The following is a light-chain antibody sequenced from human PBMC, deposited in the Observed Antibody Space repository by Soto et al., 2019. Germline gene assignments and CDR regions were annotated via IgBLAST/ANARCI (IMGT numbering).Light chain of an antibody. Sequence: SVLTQPASVSGSPGQSITISCAGTSSDVGGYTYVSWYQQHPGKAPKLMTYDVSNRPSGVSNRFSGSKSGNTASLTISGLQAEDEADYYCTSYTSSSTPYVFGGGTKVTVL. J-gene: IGLJ1*01. CDR2: DVS. V-gene: IGLV2-14*01. CDR3: TSYTSSSTPYV. CDR1: SSDVGGYTY.